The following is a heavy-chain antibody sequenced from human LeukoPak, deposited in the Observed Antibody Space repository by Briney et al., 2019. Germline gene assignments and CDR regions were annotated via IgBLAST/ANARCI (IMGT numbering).Heavy chain of an antibody. CDR3: ARFPNTAMVMGLEYYYYGMDV. V-gene: IGHV1-46*01. D-gene: IGHD5-18*01. CDR1: GYTFTSYY. Sequence: ASVKVSCKASGYTFTSYYMHWVRQAPGQGLEWMGIINPSGGSTSYAQKFQGRVTMTRDTSTSTVYMKLSSLRSEDTAVYYCARFPNTAMVMGLEYYYYGMDVWGQGTTVTVSS. CDR2: INPSGGST. J-gene: IGHJ6*02.